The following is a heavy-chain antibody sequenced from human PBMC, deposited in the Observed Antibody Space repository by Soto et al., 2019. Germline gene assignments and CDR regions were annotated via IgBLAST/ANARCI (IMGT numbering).Heavy chain of an antibody. CDR2: ISAYNGNT. CDR3: ASGWFGELVYQFDY. D-gene: IGHD3-10*01. J-gene: IGHJ4*02. V-gene: IGHV1-18*01. CDR1: GYTFTSYG. Sequence: QVQLVQSGAEVKKPGASVKVSCKPSGYTFTSYGITWVRQAPGQGLEWMGWISAYNGNTNYAQKFQGRVTMTTDTPTNTAYMELRSLGTDDTAVYYCASGWFGELVYQFDYWGQGTLVTVSS.